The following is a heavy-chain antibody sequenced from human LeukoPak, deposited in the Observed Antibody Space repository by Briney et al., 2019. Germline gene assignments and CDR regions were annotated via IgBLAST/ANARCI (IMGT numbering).Heavy chain of an antibody. J-gene: IGHJ5*02. V-gene: IGHV2-5*02. CDR3: AHGYVDTAMVTAWFDP. CDR2: LYWDDDK. Sequence: SGPTLVKPSQTLTLTCTFSGFSLSASGVGVGWIRQPPGKALEWLALLYWDDDKRYSPSLKSRLTITKDTSKNQVVLTMTNMDPVDTATYSCAHGYVDTAMVTAWFDPWGQGTLVTVSS. CDR1: GFSLSASGVG. D-gene: IGHD5-18*01.